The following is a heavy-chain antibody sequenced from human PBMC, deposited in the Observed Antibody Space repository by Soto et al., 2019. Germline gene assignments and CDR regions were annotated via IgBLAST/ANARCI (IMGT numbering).Heavy chain of an antibody. D-gene: IGHD1-26*01. Sequence: SQALSLTCGISGDSVSSNSAAWNWLRQSPSRGLEWLGRTYYRSKWYNDYAVSVESRITINPDTSKNHFSLQLNFVTPEDTAVYFCARGEQYSGRIFDYWGQGTLVTVSS. CDR2: TYYRSKWYN. V-gene: IGHV6-1*01. CDR1: GDSVSSNSAA. J-gene: IGHJ4*02. CDR3: ARGEQYSGRIFDY.